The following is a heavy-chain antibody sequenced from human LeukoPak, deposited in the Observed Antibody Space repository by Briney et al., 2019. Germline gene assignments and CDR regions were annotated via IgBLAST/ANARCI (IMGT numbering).Heavy chain of an antibody. Sequence: SETLSLTCTVSGGPITSHFWSWIRQPPGEGLEWIGNFYHAGNSNLNPSLKSRVTMSIDTSKNQFSLKLRSMTAADTAVYYCARDGPTSTAPFNYWGQGTLVTVSS. CDR3: ARDGPTSTAPFNY. CDR1: GGPITSHF. D-gene: IGHD1-26*01. CDR2: FYHAGNS. V-gene: IGHV4-59*11. J-gene: IGHJ4*02.